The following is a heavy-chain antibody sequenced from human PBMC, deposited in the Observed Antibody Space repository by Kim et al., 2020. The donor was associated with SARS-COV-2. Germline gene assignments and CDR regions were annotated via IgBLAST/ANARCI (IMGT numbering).Heavy chain of an antibody. V-gene: IGHV3-23*03. Sequence: GGSLRLSCAASGFTFSSYAMSWVRQAPGKGLEWVSVIYSGGSSTYYADSVKGRFTISRDNSKNTLYLQMNSLRAEDTAVYYCAKLKAQLAIGGFDIWGQGTMVTVSS. CDR2: IYSGGSST. CDR3: AKLKAQLAIGGFDI. D-gene: IGHD3-10*01. CDR1: GFTFSSYA. J-gene: IGHJ3*02.